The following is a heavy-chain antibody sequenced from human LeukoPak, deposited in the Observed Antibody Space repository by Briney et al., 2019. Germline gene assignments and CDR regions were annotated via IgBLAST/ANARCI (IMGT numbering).Heavy chain of an antibody. CDR1: GYRFTSYW. D-gene: IGHD5-24*01. V-gene: IGHV5-51*01. J-gene: IGHJ3*02. CDR2: IYAGDSET. CDR3: ARHVGDGYNYPLDGAFDI. Sequence: PGESLKISCKGSGYRFTSYWIGWVRQMPGKGLEWMGIIYAGDSETRYSPSFQGQVTISADKSISTAYLQWSSLKASDTAMYYCARHVGDGYNYPLDGAFDIWAKGQWSPSLQ.